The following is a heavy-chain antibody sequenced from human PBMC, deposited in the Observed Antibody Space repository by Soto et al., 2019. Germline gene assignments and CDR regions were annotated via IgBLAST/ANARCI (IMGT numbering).Heavy chain of an antibody. CDR1: GFTFDDYA. V-gene: IGHV3-9*01. Sequence: EVQLVESGGGLVQPGRSLRLSCAASGFTFDDYAMHWVRQAPGKGLAWVSGISWNSGSIGYADSVKGRVTISRDNAKNSLYLQMNSLRAEDTALNSCAKGGQLLSKGGGHWGQGNLVTVSS. CDR3: AKGGQLLSKGGGH. CDR2: ISWNSGSI. J-gene: IGHJ4*02. D-gene: IGHD2-2*01.